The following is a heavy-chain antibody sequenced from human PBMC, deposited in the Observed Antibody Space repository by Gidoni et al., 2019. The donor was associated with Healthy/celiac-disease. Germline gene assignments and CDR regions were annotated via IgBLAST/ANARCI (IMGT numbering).Heavy chain of an antibody. D-gene: IGHD4-17*01. Sequence: QLQLQESGPGLVKPSETLSLTCTVSGGSISSSSYYWGWIRQPPGKGLEWIGSIYYSGSTYYNPSLKSRVTISVDTSKNQFSLKLSSVTAADTAVYYCARHRPTTLSFDYWGQGTLVTVSS. CDR2: IYYSGST. V-gene: IGHV4-39*01. CDR3: ARHRPTTLSFDY. J-gene: IGHJ4*02. CDR1: GGSISSSSYY.